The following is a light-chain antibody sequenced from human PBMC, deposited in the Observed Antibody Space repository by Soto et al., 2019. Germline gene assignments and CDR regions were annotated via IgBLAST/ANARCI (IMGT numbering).Light chain of an antibody. J-gene: IGLJ1*01. CDR3: CSYAGSSYV. CDR1: SSDVGSYNL. CDR2: EGS. Sequence: QSALTQPASVSGSPGQSITISCTGTSSDVGSYNLVSWYQQHPGKAPKLMIYEGSKRPSGVSNRFSGSKSGNTACLTISGLQAEDEADYYCCSYAGSSYVFGTGTKLTVL. V-gene: IGLV2-23*01.